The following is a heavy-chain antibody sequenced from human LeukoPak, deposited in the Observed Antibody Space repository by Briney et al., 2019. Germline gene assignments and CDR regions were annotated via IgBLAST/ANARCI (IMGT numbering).Heavy chain of an antibody. CDR3: ARENTAARGYYYMGV. J-gene: IGHJ6*03. Sequence: PGGSLRLSCAASGFTFSSYEMNWVRQAPGKGLEWVSYISSSGSTIYYADSVKGRFTISRDNAKNSLYLQMNSLRAEDTAVYYCARENTAARGYYYMGVWGKGTTVTVSS. V-gene: IGHV3-48*03. CDR2: ISSSGSTI. D-gene: IGHD6-6*01. CDR1: GFTFSSYE.